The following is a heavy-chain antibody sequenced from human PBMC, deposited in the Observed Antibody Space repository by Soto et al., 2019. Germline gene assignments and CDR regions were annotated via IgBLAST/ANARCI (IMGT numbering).Heavy chain of an antibody. Sequence: PAESLDLTCAVSVGCICSSKWWGWVRKHPGKGLEWIGEIYHRGSTNYSPSLKSRVAVSLDKSKNHFSLKLSSVTAADTAVYYCARTRYSSGFYDAFDLWGQGTMVTVSS. CDR3: ARTRYSSGFYDAFDL. V-gene: IGHV4-4*02. D-gene: IGHD6-19*01. CDR2: IYHRGST. CDR1: VGCICSSKW. J-gene: IGHJ3*01.